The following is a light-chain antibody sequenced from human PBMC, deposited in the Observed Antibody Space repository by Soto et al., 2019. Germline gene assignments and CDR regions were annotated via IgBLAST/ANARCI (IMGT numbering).Light chain of an antibody. CDR1: QSVSSGF. CDR2: AAS. Sequence: EIVLTQYPGTLSLSPGDRATLSCRASQSVSSGFLAWYQQKPGQAPRLLIYAASSRAADIPDRFSGSGSGTEFPLTIGRLQPEDFAVYYCQQCGSSPKTFGQGTKVEIK. J-gene: IGKJ1*01. CDR3: QQCGSSPKT. V-gene: IGKV3-20*01.